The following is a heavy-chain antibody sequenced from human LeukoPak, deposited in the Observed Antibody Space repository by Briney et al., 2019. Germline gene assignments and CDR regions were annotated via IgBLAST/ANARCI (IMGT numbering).Heavy chain of an antibody. CDR2: MYYSGSS. D-gene: IGHD2-2*01. J-gene: IGHJ4*02. CDR3: ARHRVPPWAGYCSSTSCYGWVDY. Sequence: SETLSLTCTVSGGSISSSSYYWGWIRQPPGKGLEWIGSMYYSGSSYYNPSLKSRVTISVDTSKNQFSPKLSSVTAADTAVYYCARHRVPPWAGYCSSTSCYGWVDYWGRGTLVTVSS. V-gene: IGHV4-39*01. CDR1: GGSISSSSYY.